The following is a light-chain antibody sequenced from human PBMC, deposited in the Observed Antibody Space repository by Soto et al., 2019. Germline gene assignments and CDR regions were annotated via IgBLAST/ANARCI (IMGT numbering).Light chain of an antibody. CDR1: SRYVGGYNY. CDR2: DVS. J-gene: IGLJ1*01. Sequence: QSVLTQPASVSGSPGQAITISCTGTSRYVGGYNYVSWYQQRPGKAPKLMIYDVSNRPSGVSNRFSGSKSGNTASLTISGLQAEDEADYYCSSYTSSSTYVFGTGTKVTVL. CDR3: SSYTSSSTYV. V-gene: IGLV2-14*01.